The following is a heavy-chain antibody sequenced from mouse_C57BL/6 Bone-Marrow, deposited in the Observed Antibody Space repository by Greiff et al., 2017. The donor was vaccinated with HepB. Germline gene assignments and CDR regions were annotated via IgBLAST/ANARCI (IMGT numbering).Heavy chain of an antibody. V-gene: IGHV1-26*01. CDR1: GYTFTDYY. CDR2: INPNNGGT. CDR3: GTTVVATGDY. D-gene: IGHD1-1*01. Sequence: EVQLQQSGPELVKPGASVKISCKASGYTFTDYYMNWVKQSHGKSLEWIGDINPNNGGTSYNQKFKGKATLTVDKSSSTAYMELRSLTSEDSAVYYCGTTVVATGDYWGQGTTLTVSS. J-gene: IGHJ2*01.